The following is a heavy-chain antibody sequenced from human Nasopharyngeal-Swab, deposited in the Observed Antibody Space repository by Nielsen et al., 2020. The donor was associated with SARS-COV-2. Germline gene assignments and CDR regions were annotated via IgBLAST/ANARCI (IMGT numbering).Heavy chain of an antibody. J-gene: IGHJ4*02. D-gene: IGHD6-19*01. CDR2: ILGGGSDK. V-gene: IGHV3-23*01. Sequence: GESLKISCTASGFTFSGYAMNWVRQAPGEGLQWVVGILGGGSDKFYAESVMGRFTISRDNTKNTLYLQMNSLSAEDTALYYCVKYGSGWGQGTLVTVSS. CDR3: VKYGSG. CDR1: GFTFSGYA.